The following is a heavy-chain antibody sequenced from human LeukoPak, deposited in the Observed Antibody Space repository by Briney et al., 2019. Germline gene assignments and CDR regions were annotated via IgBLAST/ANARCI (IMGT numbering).Heavy chain of an antibody. CDR3: VRLCSIRRCLHDWFDL. J-gene: IGHJ5*02. CDR1: GYTFTSCG. CDR2: SSADNGNT. V-gene: IGHV1-18*01. Sequence: ASVTVSCKGSGYTFTSCGISWLRQPPAQGVEWVGWSSADNGNTDYEQRFQGRVTMTTDTSTSTAYMELRSLRSDDTAVYYCVRLCSIRRCLHDWFDLWGQGTLVTVSS. D-gene: IGHD2-2*01.